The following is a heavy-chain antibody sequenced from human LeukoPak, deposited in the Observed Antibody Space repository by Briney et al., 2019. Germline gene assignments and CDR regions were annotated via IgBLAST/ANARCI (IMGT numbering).Heavy chain of an antibody. V-gene: IGHV1-18*01. Sequence: GASVKVSCKASGYTFTSYGISWVRQAPGQGLEWMGWISAYNGNTNYAQKLQGRVTMTTDTSTSTAYMELRSLRSDDTAVYYCARVIGTFSYYYYYYMDVWGKGTTVTVSS. J-gene: IGHJ6*03. CDR2: ISAYNGNT. CDR3: ARVIGTFSYYYYYYMDV. CDR1: GYTFTSYG.